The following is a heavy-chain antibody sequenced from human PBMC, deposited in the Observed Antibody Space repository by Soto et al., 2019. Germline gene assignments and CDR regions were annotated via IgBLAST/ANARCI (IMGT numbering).Heavy chain of an antibody. J-gene: IGHJ5*02. Sequence: QVQLQQWGAGLLKPSETLSLTCVVYGGSFSGYYWSWIRQSPGKGLEWIGGINNRGSTNYNPSLESRVTISVDKSKNQFSLKLPSVTAADTAMYYCARDGFCTSTTCRVGNWFDPWGQGTLVTVSS. CDR3: ARDGFCTSTTCRVGNWFDP. CDR1: GGSFSGYY. CDR2: INNRGST. D-gene: IGHD2-2*01. V-gene: IGHV4-34*01.